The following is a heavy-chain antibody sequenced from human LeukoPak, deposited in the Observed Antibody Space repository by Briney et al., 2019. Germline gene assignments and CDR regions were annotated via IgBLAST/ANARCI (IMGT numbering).Heavy chain of an antibody. CDR2: IYYSGST. CDR1: GYSISSGYY. V-gene: IGHV4-38-2*01. J-gene: IGHJ3*02. CDR3: ARPLGYCSSTSCYGDAFDI. D-gene: IGHD2-2*01. Sequence: PSETLSLTCAVSGYSISSGYYWGWIRQPPGKGPEWIGSIYYSGSTYYNPSLKSRVTISVDTSKNQFSLKLSSVTAADTAVYYCARPLGYCSSTSCYGDAFDIWGQGTMVTVSS.